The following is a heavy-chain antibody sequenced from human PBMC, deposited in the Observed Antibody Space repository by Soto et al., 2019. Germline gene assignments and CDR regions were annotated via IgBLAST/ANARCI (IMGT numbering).Heavy chain of an antibody. J-gene: IGHJ6*02. V-gene: IGHV4-31*02. CDR3: AGDKGGAALKGSGMDV. CDR2: IYYNGNT. CDR1: GGSIGSRDYY. D-gene: IGHD3-10*01. Sequence: QVQVQESGPGLVKPSQTLSLKCSVSGGSIGSRDYYWSWIRQHPEKGLEWIGSIYYNGNTDYNPYLGGRPTMSLDTSMNEFSRKLTSVTAADTAVYYCAGDKGGAALKGSGMDVWGQGTTVTVS.